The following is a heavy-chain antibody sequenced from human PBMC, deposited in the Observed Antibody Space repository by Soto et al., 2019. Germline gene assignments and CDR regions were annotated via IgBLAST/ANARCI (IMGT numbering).Heavy chain of an antibody. CDR2: INESGST. CDR3: ARSRRGFGSSWYDWFNP. CDR1: GGSLSGHY. J-gene: IGHJ5*02. D-gene: IGHD6-13*01. Sequence: SETLSLTCAVYGGSLSGHYWSWIRQPPGKGLEWIGEINESGSTKYTPSLKSRVTTSLDTSKNQFSLKLSSVTAADTAVYYCARSRRGFGSSWYDWFNPWGQGTLVTVSS. V-gene: IGHV4-34*01.